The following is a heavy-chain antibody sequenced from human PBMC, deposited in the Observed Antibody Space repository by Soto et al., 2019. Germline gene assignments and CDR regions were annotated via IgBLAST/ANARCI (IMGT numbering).Heavy chain of an antibody. CDR2: ISSSGSTI. J-gene: IGHJ3*02. D-gene: IGHD3-16*02. CDR3: ARDTPQLYIWGSYRYSGAFDI. Sequence: QVQLVESGGGLVQPGGSLRLSCAASGFTFSDYYMSWIRQAPGKGLEWVSYISSSGSTIYYADSVKGRFTISRDNAKNSLYLQMNSLRAEDTAVYYCARDTPQLYIWGSYRYSGAFDIWGQGTMVTVSS. CDR1: GFTFSDYY. V-gene: IGHV3-11*01.